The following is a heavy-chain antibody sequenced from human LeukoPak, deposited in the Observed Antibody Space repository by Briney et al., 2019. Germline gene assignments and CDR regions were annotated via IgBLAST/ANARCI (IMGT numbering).Heavy chain of an antibody. V-gene: IGHV3-66*01. J-gene: IGHJ4*02. CDR3: ARDLMWDYGGKGVDY. Sequence: PGGSLRLSCTVSGFTVSSNYMSWVRQAPGKGLEWVSVIYSGGSTYYADSVKGRFTISRDNSKNTLYLQMNSLRAEDTAVYYCARDLMWDYGGKGVDYWGQGTLVTVSS. CDR2: IYSGGST. D-gene: IGHD4-23*01. CDR1: GFTVSSNY.